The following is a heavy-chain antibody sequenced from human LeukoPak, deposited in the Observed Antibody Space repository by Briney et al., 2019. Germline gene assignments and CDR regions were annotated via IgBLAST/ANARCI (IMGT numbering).Heavy chain of an antibody. D-gene: IGHD4-11*01. CDR3: TRDPTQYLRYGYFDY. J-gene: IGHJ4*02. CDR1: GFTFSSSA. Sequence: GGSLRLSCAASGFTFSSSAMNWVRQAPGKGLEWVSSINNVGSHIYYAGSVRGRFTISRDNAKNSLYLQMSSLRAEDTAVYYCTRDPTQYLRYGYFDYWGQGTLVTVSS. CDR2: INNVGSHI. V-gene: IGHV3-21*01.